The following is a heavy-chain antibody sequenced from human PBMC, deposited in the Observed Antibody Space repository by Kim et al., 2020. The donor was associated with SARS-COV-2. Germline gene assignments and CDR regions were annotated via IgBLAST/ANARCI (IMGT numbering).Heavy chain of an antibody. CDR3: AKISSGYAPGDY. V-gene: IGHV3-9*01. J-gene: IGHJ4*02. Sequence: GGSLRLSCAASGFTFDDYAMHWVRQAPGKGLEWVSGISWNSGSIGYADSVKGRFTISRDNAKNSLYLQMNSLRAEDTALYYCAKISSGYAPGDYWGQGTL. CDR2: ISWNSGSI. D-gene: IGHD5-12*01. CDR1: GFTFDDYA.